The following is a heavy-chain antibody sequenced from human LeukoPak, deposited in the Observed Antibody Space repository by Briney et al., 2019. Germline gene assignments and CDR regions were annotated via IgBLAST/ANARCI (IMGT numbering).Heavy chain of an antibody. CDR2: ISWDGGST. V-gene: IGHV3-43D*03. CDR1: GFTFDDYA. D-gene: IGHD3-22*01. Sequence: GGSLRLSCAASGFTFDDYAMHWVRQAPGKGLEWVSLISWDGGSTYYADSVKGRFTISRDNSKNSLYLQMNSLRAEDTALYYCAKDDSSGQGGYFDYWGQGTLVTVSS. J-gene: IGHJ4*02. CDR3: AKDDSSGQGGYFDY.